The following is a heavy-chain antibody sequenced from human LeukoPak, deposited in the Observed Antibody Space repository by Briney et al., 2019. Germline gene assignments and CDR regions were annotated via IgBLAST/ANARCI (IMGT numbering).Heavy chain of an antibody. Sequence: SETLSLTCAVYGGSFSGYYWAWIRQPPGKGLEWIGEINHSGSTNYNPSLKSRVTISVDTSKNQFSLKLNSVTAADTAVYYCASTVWGTTKYFQHWGQGTLVTVSS. CDR1: GGSFSGYY. D-gene: IGHD3-16*01. J-gene: IGHJ1*01. V-gene: IGHV4-34*01. CDR2: INHSGST. CDR3: ASTVWGTTKYFQH.